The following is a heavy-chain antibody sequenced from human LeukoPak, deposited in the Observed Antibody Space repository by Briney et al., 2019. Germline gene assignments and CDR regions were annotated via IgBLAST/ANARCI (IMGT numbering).Heavy chain of an antibody. V-gene: IGHV4-34*01. CDR2: INHSGST. CDR3: ARGSCGRTCRWFDP. CDR1: GGSFSGYY. D-gene: IGHD5/OR15-5a*01. Sequence: SETLSLTCAVYGGSFSGYYWSWIRQPPGKGLEWIGEINHSGSTNYNPSLKSRVTISVDTSKNQFSLKLSSVTAADTAVYYRARGSCGRTCRWFDPWGQGTLVTVSS. J-gene: IGHJ5*02.